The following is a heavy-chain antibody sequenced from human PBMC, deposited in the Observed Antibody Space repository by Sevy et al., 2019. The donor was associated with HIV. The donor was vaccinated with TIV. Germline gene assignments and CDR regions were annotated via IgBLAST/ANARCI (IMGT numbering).Heavy chain of an antibody. D-gene: IGHD2-2*01. Sequence: ASVKVSCRASGYTFRSYGISWVRQAPGQGLEWMGWISPYTGDTDFAQKVQGRISMTSDTSTSTAYMELRSLRSDDTAVNYCARDETEGVVVLPGAMWGGVDYWGQGTLVTVSS. CDR3: ARDETEGVVVLPGAMWGGVDY. V-gene: IGHV1-18*01. CDR1: GYTFRSYG. CDR2: ISPYTGDT. J-gene: IGHJ4*02.